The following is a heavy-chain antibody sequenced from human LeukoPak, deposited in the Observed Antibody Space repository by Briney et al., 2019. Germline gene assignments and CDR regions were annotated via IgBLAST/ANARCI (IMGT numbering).Heavy chain of an antibody. V-gene: IGHV4-4*02. J-gene: IGHJ4*02. Sequence: SETLSLTCAISGGSISSSNWWTWVRQPPGKGREWVGEIYLRGNTNYNPSLESRVTISVDGSKTQLSLRLESVTAADTAVYYCARGTITTVTDSWGPGTPVTVSS. CDR2: IYLRGNT. CDR1: GGSISSSNW. D-gene: IGHD4-17*01. CDR3: ARGTITTVTDS.